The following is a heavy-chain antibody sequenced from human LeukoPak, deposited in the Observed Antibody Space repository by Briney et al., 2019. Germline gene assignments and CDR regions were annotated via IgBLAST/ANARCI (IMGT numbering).Heavy chain of an antibody. V-gene: IGHV4-59*01. D-gene: IGHD3-10*01. CDR3: ARGRLWFGELLFNYYYYYGMDV. Sequence: SETLSLTCTVSGGSISSYYWNWIRQPPGKGLEWIGYSYYSGSTNYNPSLKSRVTISVDTSKNQFSLKLSSVTAADTAVYYCARGRLWFGELLFNYYYYYGMDVWGKGTTVTVSS. CDR2: SYYSGST. CDR1: GGSISSYY. J-gene: IGHJ6*04.